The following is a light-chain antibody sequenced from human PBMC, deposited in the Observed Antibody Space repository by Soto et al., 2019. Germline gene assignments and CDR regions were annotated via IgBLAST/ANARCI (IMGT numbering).Light chain of an antibody. V-gene: IGKV1-12*01. CDR1: QGISSS. J-gene: IGKJ5*01. CDR2: AAS. Sequence: QSPSFRSAFVGDRVTMNCRASQGISSSLAWYQKKPGEDPKLLIYAASSLQSGVPSRFSGSGSGTDFNLTISRLQTEECAIYFCQQANSFPITFGQGTRLEIK. CDR3: QQANSFPIT.